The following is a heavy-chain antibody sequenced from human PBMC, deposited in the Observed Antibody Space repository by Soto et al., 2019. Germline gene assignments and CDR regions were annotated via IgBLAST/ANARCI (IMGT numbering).Heavy chain of an antibody. CDR3: ARMRFGEVPSWFDP. J-gene: IGHJ5*02. CDR2: VYYTGTT. V-gene: IGHV4-61*01. D-gene: IGHD3-3*01. Sequence: QVQLQESGPGLVKPSETLSLTCTVSGGFVSSASYCWSWIRQPPGKEMEFIAYVYYTGTTKYSPSLKSRASISLDTSKNQFSLNLSSVTTADTAIYYCARMRFGEVPSWFDPWGQGILVTVS. CDR1: GGFVSSASYC.